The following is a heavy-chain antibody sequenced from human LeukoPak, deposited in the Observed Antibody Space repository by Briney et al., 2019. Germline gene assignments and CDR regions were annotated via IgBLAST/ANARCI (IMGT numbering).Heavy chain of an antibody. CDR3: TRKSGGSQRKMDDWFDP. D-gene: IGHD3-10*01. CDR1: GFTFSSYA. J-gene: IGHJ5*02. Sequence: GGSLRLSCAASGFTFSSYAMHWVRQAPDKGLEYVAVISNDGTYKYYGASVKGRFTISRDNSKNTLYLQMDSLRSEDTAVYSCTRKSGGSQRKMDDWFDPWGQGTLVTVSS. CDR2: ISNDGTYK. V-gene: IGHV3-30*04.